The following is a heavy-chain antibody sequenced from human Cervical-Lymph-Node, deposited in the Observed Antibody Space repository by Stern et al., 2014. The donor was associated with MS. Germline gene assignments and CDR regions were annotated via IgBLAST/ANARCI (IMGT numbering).Heavy chain of an antibody. V-gene: IGHV5-51*01. J-gene: IGHJ6*02. CDR2: IFPGDSET. Sequence: VQLVQSGAEVKKPGESLKISCKVFGYNFNTYWIAWGRQMHGKGLEWMGIIFPGDSETRYTPSSQAQFPISFDKSISTASLQWSTLKASDTAIYYCARHVYGMDVWGQGTTVTVSS. CDR3: ARHVYGMDV. CDR1: GYNFNTYW.